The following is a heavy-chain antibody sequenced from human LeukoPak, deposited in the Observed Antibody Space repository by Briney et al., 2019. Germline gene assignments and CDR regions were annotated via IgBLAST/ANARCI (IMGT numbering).Heavy chain of an antibody. Sequence: PGGSLRLSCAASGFTFSSYWMNWVRQAPGKGLVWVSRIASDGSSTTYADSVKGRFSISRDNAKNTLYLQMNSLRVEDTAVYYCVGQLVFWGQGTLVTVSS. CDR1: GFTFSSYW. CDR2: IASDGSST. V-gene: IGHV3-74*01. D-gene: IGHD6-6*01. J-gene: IGHJ4*02. CDR3: VGQLVF.